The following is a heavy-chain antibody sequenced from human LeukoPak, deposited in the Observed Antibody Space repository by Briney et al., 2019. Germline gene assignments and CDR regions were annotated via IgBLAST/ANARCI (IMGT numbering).Heavy chain of an antibody. Sequence: PRGSLRLSCAASGFTVSSNYMSWVRQAPGKGLEWVSVIYSGGSTYYADSVKGRFTISRDNSKNTLYLQMNSLRAEDTAVYYCARDRYSNYYFDYWGQGTLVTVSS. D-gene: IGHD4-11*01. CDR3: ARDRYSNYYFDY. CDR2: IYSGGST. CDR1: GFTVSSNY. V-gene: IGHV3-66*01. J-gene: IGHJ4*02.